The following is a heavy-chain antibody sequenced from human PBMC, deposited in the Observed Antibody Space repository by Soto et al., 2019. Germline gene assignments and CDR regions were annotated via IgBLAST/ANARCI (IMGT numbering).Heavy chain of an antibody. CDR3: ARGRGYVYGSNFYGLDV. CDR2: INHSGTT. D-gene: IGHD6-25*01. J-gene: IGHJ6*04. CDR1: RGSFSGFY. Sequence: SETLSLTCGVYRGSFSGFYWSWVRQTPGGGLEWIGEINHSGTTNYNPSFQNRVTISVDKSTNNFSLKMTSVTAADAAVYYCARGRGYVYGSNFYGLDVWGKGTKVTVS. V-gene: IGHV4-34*01.